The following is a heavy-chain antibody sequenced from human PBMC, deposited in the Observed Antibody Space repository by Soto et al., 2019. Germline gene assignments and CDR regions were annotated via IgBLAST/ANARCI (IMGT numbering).Heavy chain of an antibody. CDR3: ARDKDRQQLGGNYYYILDV. V-gene: IGHV1-69*12. Sequence: QVQLVQSGAEVKKPGSSVKVSCKASGGTFSTSAISWVRQAPGQGLEWVGGIMPVIATPDYAQKFQGRVTITADESTTTAYLELTSLRTDDTAVYYCARDKDRQQLGGNYYYILDVWGQGTAITVSS. J-gene: IGHJ6*02. CDR1: GGTFSTSA. D-gene: IGHD3-3*02. CDR2: IMPVIATP.